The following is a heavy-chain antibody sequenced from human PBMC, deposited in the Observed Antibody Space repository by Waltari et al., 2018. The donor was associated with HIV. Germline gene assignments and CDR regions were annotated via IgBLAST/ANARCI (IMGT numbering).Heavy chain of an antibody. D-gene: IGHD3-10*01. CDR3: AGSEGRGAFDY. V-gene: IGHV3-66*01. CDR1: GLTVGSNY. Sequence: EVQLVESGGGLVQPGGSLILSCAASGLTVGSNYMSWVRQAPGKGLEWVSVIYSGGRTYYGDSVKGRFTISRDNPKNTVYLQMNSLRVEDTAVYYCAGSEGRGAFDYWGQGTLVTVSS. CDR2: IYSGGRT. J-gene: IGHJ4*02.